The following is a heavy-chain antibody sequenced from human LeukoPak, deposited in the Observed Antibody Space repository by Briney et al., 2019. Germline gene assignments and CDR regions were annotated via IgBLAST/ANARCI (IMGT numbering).Heavy chain of an antibody. CDR1: GFTFSSYG. J-gene: IGHJ4*02. D-gene: IGHD6-6*01. CDR2: IRYDGSNE. CDR3: AKDRILTGSSSSRGSWFVDY. Sequence: GGSLRLSCAASGFTFSSYGMHWVRQAPGKGLEWVAFIRYDGSNEYYADSVKGRFTISRDNSKNTLYLQMNSLRREDRAVYYCAKDRILTGSSSSRGSWFVDYWGQGTLVTVSS. V-gene: IGHV3-30*02.